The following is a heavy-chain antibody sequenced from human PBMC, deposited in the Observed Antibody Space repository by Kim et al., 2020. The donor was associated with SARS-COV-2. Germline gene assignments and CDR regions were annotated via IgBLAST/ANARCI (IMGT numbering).Heavy chain of an antibody. CDR2: IFRGGTT. CDR3: ARDPVADGYSFFDY. CDR1: GLTITSNH. D-gene: IGHD4-4*01. Sequence: GGSLRLSCEVSGLTITSNHMTWIRQAPGRGLEWVSVIFRGGTTYYAPSVQGRFTVSRDYYKNTLSLQMNSLRAEDTAIYYCARDPVADGYSFFDYWGQGTLVTVSS. J-gene: IGHJ4*02. V-gene: IGHV3-53*01.